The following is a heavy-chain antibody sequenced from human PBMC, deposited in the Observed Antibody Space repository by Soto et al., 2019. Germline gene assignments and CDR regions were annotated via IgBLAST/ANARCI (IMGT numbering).Heavy chain of an antibody. Sequence: SETLSLTCSVSGDSISNSRFYWAWIRQPPGEGLEWIGSIYHTGNAYYNPSLKSRVTIFVDTSKNQFSLKLTSVTAADTALYYCARDYFDSGDYTTNWFDPWGQGTLVT. D-gene: IGHD3-22*01. J-gene: IGHJ5*02. CDR3: ARDYFDSGDYTTNWFDP. V-gene: IGHV4-39*01. CDR1: GDSISNSRFY. CDR2: IYHTGNA.